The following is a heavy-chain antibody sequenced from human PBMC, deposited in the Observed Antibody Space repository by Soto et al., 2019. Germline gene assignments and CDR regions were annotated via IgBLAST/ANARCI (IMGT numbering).Heavy chain of an antibody. CDR1: CGSFSDYD. CDR3: ARECGSYPNNWFDP. V-gene: IGHV4-34*01. Sequence: SDTLSLTCAVYCGSFSDYDWSWFRQSPGKGLEWIGEINHSGSTNYNPSLKSRVTISVDTSKNQFSLKVNSVTAADTAVYYCARECGSYPNNWFDPWGQGTQVTVSS. J-gene: IGHJ5*02. CDR2: INHSGST. D-gene: IGHD1-26*01.